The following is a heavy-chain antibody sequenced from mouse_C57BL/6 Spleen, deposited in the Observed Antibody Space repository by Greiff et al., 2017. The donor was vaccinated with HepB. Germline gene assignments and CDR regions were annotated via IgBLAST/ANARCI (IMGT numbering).Heavy chain of an antibody. V-gene: IGHV1-52*01. CDR1: GYTFTSYW. J-gene: IGHJ4*01. D-gene: IGHD1-1*01. CDR3: GRRSLLRYAMDY. Sequence: QVQLQQPGAELVRPGSSVKLSCKASGYTFTSYWMHWVKQRPIQGLEWIGNIDPSDSETHYNQKFKDKATLTVDKSSSTAYMQLSSLTSEDSAVYYCGRRSLLRYAMDYWGQGTSVTVSS. CDR2: IDPSDSET.